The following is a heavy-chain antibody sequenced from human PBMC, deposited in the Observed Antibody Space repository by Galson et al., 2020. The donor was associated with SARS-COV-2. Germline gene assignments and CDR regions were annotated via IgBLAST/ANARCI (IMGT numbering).Heavy chain of an antibody. D-gene: IGHD2-21*02. Sequence: GGSLRLSCAASGFTFRRFGIHWVRQAPGKGLEWVAVISFDGSLKDYADSVKGRFTLSRDNSKKTVYLQMDSLSAEDTAVYYCAKVDCPGDCYSAFDYWGQGTLVTVSP. J-gene: IGHJ4*02. V-gene: IGHV3-30*18. CDR3: AKVDCPGDCYSAFDY. CDR2: ISFDGSLK. CDR1: GFTFRRFG.